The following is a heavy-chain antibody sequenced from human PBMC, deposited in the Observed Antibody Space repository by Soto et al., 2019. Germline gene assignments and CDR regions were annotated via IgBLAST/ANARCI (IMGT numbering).Heavy chain of an antibody. J-gene: IGHJ6*02. V-gene: IGHV4-30-2*01. CDR1: GGSISSGGYS. CDR3: ARVKYQLPYYYYYGMDV. CDR2: IYHSGST. Sequence: QLLESGSGLVKPSQTLSLTCAVSGGSISSGGYSWSWIRQPPGKGLEWIGYIYHSGSTYYNPSLKSRVTISVDRSKNQFSLKLSSVTAADTAVYYCARVKYQLPYYYYYGMDVWGQGTTVTVSS. D-gene: IGHD2-2*01.